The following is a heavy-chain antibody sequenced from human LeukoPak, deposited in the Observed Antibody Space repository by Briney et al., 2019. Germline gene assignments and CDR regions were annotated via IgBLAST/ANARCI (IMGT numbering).Heavy chain of an antibody. J-gene: IGHJ4*02. D-gene: IGHD2-2*01. Sequence: ASVKGSCKASGYTFTSYGISWVRQAPGQGLEWMGWISAYNGNTNYAQKLQGRVTMTTDTSTSTAYMELRSLRSDDTAVYYCARPTPPYCSSTSCLPPDYWGQGTLVTVSS. V-gene: IGHV1-18*01. CDR3: ARPTPPYCSSTSCLPPDY. CDR2: ISAYNGNT. CDR1: GYTFTSYG.